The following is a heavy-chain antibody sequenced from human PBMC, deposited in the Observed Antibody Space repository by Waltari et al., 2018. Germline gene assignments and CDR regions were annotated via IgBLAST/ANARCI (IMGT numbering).Heavy chain of an antibody. J-gene: IGHJ5*02. CDR1: GYTFSHYW. D-gene: IGHD3-22*01. Sequence: EVRLVQSGAEVKKPGESLTISCQASGYTFSHYWTSWVRHLPGKGLEWMGKSDPADSETNNSPSFQGHVIISADKSSSTASLHWSSLKASDSATYYCARENYYDSSGFSVSWGQGTLVTVSS. V-gene: IGHV5-10-1*03. CDR2: SDPADSET. CDR3: ARENYYDSSGFSVS.